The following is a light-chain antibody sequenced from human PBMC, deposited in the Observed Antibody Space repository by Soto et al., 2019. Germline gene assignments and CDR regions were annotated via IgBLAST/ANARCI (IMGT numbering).Light chain of an antibody. CDR1: SGDVGGYKY. CDR2: EVS. CDR3: SSYTTSSTRV. V-gene: IGLV2-14*01. J-gene: IGLJ3*02. Sequence: QSALTQPASVSGSPGQSITISCTGTSGDVGGYKYVSWYQQHPGKAPKLIIYEVSNRPSGVSNRFSGSKSGNTASLTISGLQAEDEADYYCSSYTTSSTRVFGGGTKLTVL.